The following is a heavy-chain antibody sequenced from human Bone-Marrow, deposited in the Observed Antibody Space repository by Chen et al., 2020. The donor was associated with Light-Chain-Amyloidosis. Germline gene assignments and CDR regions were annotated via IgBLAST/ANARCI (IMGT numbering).Heavy chain of an antibody. Sequence: QVQLQXSGPGXXXPSETLSLICAVSGNSISRGYFWGWIRQPPGKGLEWIGVLDFYHGGSPYYSPSLKSRVTITADTAKNQFXXXXTTVTAADTATYYCARGAVGGTTGVWGQGTLVTVSS. CDR3: ARGAVGGTTGV. J-gene: IGHJ4*02. CDR1: GNSISRGYF. V-gene: IGHV4-38-2*01. D-gene: IGHD1-26*01. CDR2: FYHGGSP.